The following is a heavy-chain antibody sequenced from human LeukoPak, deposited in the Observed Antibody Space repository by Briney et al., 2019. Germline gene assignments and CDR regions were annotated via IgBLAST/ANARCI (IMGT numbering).Heavy chain of an antibody. CDR2: ISGSGGYT. CDR3: ATSPDVEASGTLYYLDF. J-gene: IGHJ4*02. D-gene: IGHD3-10*01. CDR1: GFTFSSYG. Sequence: GGSLRLSCAASGFTFSSYGMSWVRQAPGKGPEWVSSISGSGGYTYYADSVQGRFTISRDNSKNTLSLQMNSLRAEDAAIYYCATSPDVEASGTLYYLDFWGQGTLVSVSS. V-gene: IGHV3-23*01.